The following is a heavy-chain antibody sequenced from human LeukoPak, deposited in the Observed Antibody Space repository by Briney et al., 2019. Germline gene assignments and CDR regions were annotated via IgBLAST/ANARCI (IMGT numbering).Heavy chain of an antibody. Sequence: SGGSLRLSCAASGFTFSSYAMSWVRQAPGKGLEWVSAISGSGGSTYYADSVKGRFTISRDNSKNTLYLQMNSLRAEDTAVYYCARDRFLGPHSNYGEEEYWGQGTLVTVSS. D-gene: IGHD4-11*01. CDR1: GFTFSSYA. CDR2: ISGSGGST. V-gene: IGHV3-23*01. J-gene: IGHJ4*02. CDR3: ARDRFLGPHSNYGEEEY.